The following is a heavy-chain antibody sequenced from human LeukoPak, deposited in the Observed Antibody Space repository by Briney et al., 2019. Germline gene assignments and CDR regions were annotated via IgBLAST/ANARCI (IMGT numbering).Heavy chain of an antibody. V-gene: IGHV3-21*01. J-gene: IGHJ5*02. D-gene: IGHD3-10*01. CDR1: GFTFGSYS. CDR2: ISSSSSYI. Sequence: GGSLRLSCAASGFTFGSYSMTWVRQAPGKGLEWVSSISSSSSYIYYADSVKGRFTISRDNAKNSLYLQMNSLRAEDTAVYYCARDPYGSGAPAGSWGQGTLVTVSS. CDR3: ARDPYGSGAPAGS.